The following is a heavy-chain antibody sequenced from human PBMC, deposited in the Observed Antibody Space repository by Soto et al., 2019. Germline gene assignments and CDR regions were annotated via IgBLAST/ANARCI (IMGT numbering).Heavy chain of an antibody. Sequence: QITLKESGPTLVKSTQTLTLTCTFSGFSRSTNGVGVGWIRPPPGKALERLALIYWDNDQRYSPSLTSRLTIPKDTSKNQVVLTMTNMDPLEPATYYFAHVQYGSGTSTAFFDVWGHGTLFTVS. CDR1: GFSRSTNGVG. CDR3: AHVQYGSGTSTAFFDV. D-gene: IGHD3-10*01. V-gene: IGHV2-5*02. CDR2: IYWDNDQ. J-gene: IGHJ5*01.